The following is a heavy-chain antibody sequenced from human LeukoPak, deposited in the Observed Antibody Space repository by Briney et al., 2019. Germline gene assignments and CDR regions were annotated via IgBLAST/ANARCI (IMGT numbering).Heavy chain of an antibody. V-gene: IGHV3-7*03. J-gene: IGHJ4*02. CDR3: AREGIVATRPRRYFDY. CDR1: GFTFSTYW. D-gene: IGHD5-12*01. CDR2: IKQDGSEK. Sequence: PGGSLRLSCAASGFTFSTYWMNWVRQAPGKGLEWVANIKQDGSEKYYVDSVKGRFTLSRDSAKNSLYLQMNSLRAEDTAVYYCAREGIVATRPRRYFDYWGQGTLVTVSS.